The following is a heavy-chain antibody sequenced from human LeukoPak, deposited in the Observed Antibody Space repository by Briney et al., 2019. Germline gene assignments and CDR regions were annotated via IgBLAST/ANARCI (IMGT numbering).Heavy chain of an antibody. V-gene: IGHV3-21*01. CDR2: ISSSSSYI. J-gene: IGHJ4*02. Sequence: GGSLRLSCASSGFTFSSYSMNWVRQAPGKGLEWVSSISSSSSYIYYADSVKGRFTISRDNAKNSLYLQMNSLRAEDTPVYYCARVGGSGSLDYWGQGTLVTVSS. D-gene: IGHD3-10*01. CDR3: ARVGGSGSLDY. CDR1: GFTFSSYS.